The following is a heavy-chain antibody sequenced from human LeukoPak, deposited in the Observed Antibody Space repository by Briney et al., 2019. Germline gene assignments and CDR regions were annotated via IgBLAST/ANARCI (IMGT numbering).Heavy chain of an antibody. D-gene: IGHD3-22*01. Sequence: GRSPRLSCAASGFTFSSYAMHWVRQAPGKGLEWVAVISYDGSNKYYADSVKGRFTISRDNSKNTLYPQMNSLRAEDTAVYYCARGVFYYYDSSGYYSFDYWGQGTLVTVSS. CDR3: ARGVFYYYDSSGYYSFDY. J-gene: IGHJ4*02. V-gene: IGHV3-30*01. CDR2: ISYDGSNK. CDR1: GFTFSSYA.